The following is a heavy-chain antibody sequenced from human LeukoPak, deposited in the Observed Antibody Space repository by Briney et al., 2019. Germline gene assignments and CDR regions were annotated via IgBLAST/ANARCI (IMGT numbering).Heavy chain of an antibody. CDR3: ARGLDYYYDSSGYYLFDY. V-gene: IGHV1-8*01. J-gene: IGHJ4*02. Sequence: ASVKVSCKASGYTFTSYDINWVRQATGQGLEWMGWMNPNSGNTGYAQKFQGRVTMTRNTSISTAYMELSSLRSEDTAAYYCARGLDYYYDSSGYYLFDYWGQGTLVTVSS. CDR2: MNPNSGNT. CDR1: GYTFTSYD. D-gene: IGHD3-22*01.